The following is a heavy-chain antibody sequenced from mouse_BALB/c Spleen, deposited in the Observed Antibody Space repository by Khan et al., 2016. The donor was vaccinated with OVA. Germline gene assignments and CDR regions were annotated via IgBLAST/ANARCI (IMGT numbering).Heavy chain of an antibody. CDR2: ISYSGRT. V-gene: IGHV3-2*02. CDR1: GYSITSNYA. J-gene: IGHJ4*01. CDR3: ARGNYYGYAMDY. Sequence: EVQLQESGPGLVKPSRSLSLTCTVTGYSITSNYAWNWIRQFPGNKLEWMGYISYSGRTSYIPSLKSRISITRDTSKNQFFLQLNSVTTEDTATYYCARGNYYGYAMDYWGQGTSVTVSS. D-gene: IGHD1-1*01.